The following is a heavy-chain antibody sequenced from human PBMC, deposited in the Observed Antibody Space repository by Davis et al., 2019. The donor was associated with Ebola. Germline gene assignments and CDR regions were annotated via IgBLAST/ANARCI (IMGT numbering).Heavy chain of an antibody. Sequence: AASVKVSCKASGYTFTSYGISWVRQAPGQGLEWMGWISAYNGNTNYAQKLQGRVTMTTDTSTSTAYMELRSLRSEDTAVYYCARDRNTMVRGDYFDYWGQGTLVTVSS. CDR2: ISAYNGNT. J-gene: IGHJ4*02. CDR3: ARDRNTMVRGDYFDY. D-gene: IGHD3-10*01. V-gene: IGHV1-18*01. CDR1: GYTFTSYG.